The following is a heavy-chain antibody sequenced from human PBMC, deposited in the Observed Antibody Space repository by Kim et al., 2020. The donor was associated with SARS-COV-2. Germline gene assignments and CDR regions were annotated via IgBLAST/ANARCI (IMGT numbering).Heavy chain of an antibody. V-gene: IGHV1-18*01. D-gene: IGHD5-18*01. CDR3: ARAPDSYGYYYYGMDV. CDR2: ISAYNGNT. Sequence: ASVKVSCKASGYTFTSYGISWVRQAPGQGLEWMGWISAYNGNTNYEQKLQGRVTMTTDTSTSTAYMELRSLRSDETAVYYCARAPDSYGYYYYGMDVWGQGTTVTGSS. J-gene: IGHJ6*02. CDR1: GYTFTSYG.